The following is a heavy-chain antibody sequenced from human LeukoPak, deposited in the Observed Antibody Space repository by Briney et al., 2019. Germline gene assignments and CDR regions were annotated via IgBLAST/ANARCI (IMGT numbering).Heavy chain of an antibody. CDR1: GFTFGDYA. D-gene: IGHD3-10*01. J-gene: IGHJ4*02. CDR3: TRGYYYLY. V-gene: IGHV3-49*04. Sequence: GGSLRLSCTASGFTFGDYAMSWVRQAPGKGLEWVGFIRSKAYGATTEYAASVKGRFTISRDDSKSIAYLQMNSLKTEDTAVYYCTRGYYYLYWGQGTLVSVYS. CDR2: IRSKAYGATT.